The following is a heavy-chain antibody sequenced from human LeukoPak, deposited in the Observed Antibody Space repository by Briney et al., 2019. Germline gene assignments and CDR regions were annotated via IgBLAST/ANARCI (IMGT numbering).Heavy chain of an antibody. V-gene: IGHV3-23*01. D-gene: IGHD3-10*01. CDR2: ISGSGGST. CDR3: AKADLGVWFGELLQFDY. Sequence: GGSLRLSCAASGFTFSSYGMSWVRQAPGKGLEWVSAISGSGGSTYYADSVKGRFTISRDNSKNTLYLQMNSLRAEDTAVYYCAKADLGVWFGELLQFDYWGQGTLVTVSS. CDR1: GFTFSSYG. J-gene: IGHJ4*02.